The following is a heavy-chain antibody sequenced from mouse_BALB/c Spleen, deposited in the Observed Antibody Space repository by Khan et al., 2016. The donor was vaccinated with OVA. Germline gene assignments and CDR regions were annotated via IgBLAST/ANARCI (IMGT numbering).Heavy chain of an antibody. J-gene: IGHJ3*01. CDR2: INYGGNN. Sequence: EVQLQESGPGLVKPSQSLSLTCSVTGYSITSGYYWNWIRQFPGNTLEWMGYINYGGNNNYNPSLKNRISITRDTSKNQFFLRLNSVTAEGSATYYCARGGRWFDYWGQGTLVTVSA. V-gene: IGHV3-6*02. CDR1: GYSITSGYY. CDR3: ARGGRWFDY.